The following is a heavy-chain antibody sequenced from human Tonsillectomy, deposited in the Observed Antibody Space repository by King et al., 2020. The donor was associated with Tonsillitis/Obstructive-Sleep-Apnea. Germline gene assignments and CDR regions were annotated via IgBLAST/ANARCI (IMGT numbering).Heavy chain of an antibody. Sequence: VQLVESGGGVVQPGSSLRLSCAASGFPFSSYAMHWVRQAPGKGREGLAVIPYDGSNKYYADSVKGRFTISRDNSKNTLYLQMNSLRAEDTAVYYCAILVEMAFWGQGTMVTVSS. CDR3: AILVEMAF. D-gene: IGHD5-24*01. CDR2: IPYDGSNK. CDR1: GFPFSSYA. V-gene: IGHV3-30*04. J-gene: IGHJ3*01.